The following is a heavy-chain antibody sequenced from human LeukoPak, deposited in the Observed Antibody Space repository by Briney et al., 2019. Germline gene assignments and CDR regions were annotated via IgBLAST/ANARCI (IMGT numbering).Heavy chain of an antibody. D-gene: IGHD6-13*01. J-gene: IGHJ4*02. Sequence: PGGSLRLSCAPSGFTFSSYGIHWVRQAPGKGLEWVAFIRYDGSNKYYADSVKGRFIISRDNSKNTLYLQMNSLRAEDTAVYYCAKEDSSSWSIDYWGQGTLVTVSS. CDR3: AKEDSSSWSIDY. CDR1: GFTFSSYG. CDR2: IRYDGSNK. V-gene: IGHV3-30*02.